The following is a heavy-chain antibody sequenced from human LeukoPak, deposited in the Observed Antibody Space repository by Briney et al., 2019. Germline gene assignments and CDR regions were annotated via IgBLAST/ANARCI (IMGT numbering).Heavy chain of an antibody. J-gene: IGHJ6*02. CDR2: INPSGGST. V-gene: IGHV1-46*01. Sequence: ASVKVSCKASGYTFTGYYMHWVRQAPGQGLEWMGIINPSGGSTSYAQKFQGRVTMTRDTSTSTVYMELSSLRSEDTAVYYCARDRPNLRYFDWLLNYYGMDVWGQGTTVTVSS. CDR3: ARDRPNLRYFDWLLNYYGMDV. D-gene: IGHD3-9*01. CDR1: GYTFTGYY.